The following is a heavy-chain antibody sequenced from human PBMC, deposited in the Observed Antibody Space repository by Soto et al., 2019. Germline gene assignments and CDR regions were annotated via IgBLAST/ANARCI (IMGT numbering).Heavy chain of an antibody. Sequence: QVQLVESGGGLVKPRGSLRLSCAASGFTLSDYYMSWIRQAPGKGLEWVSYISSSGSTIYYADSVKGRFTISRDNAKNSLYLQMNSLRAEDTAVYYCARDPEDIVVVPAATRPVDYWGQGTLVTVSS. CDR2: ISSSGSTI. CDR1: GFTLSDYY. J-gene: IGHJ4*02. D-gene: IGHD2-2*01. CDR3: ARDPEDIVVVPAATRPVDY. V-gene: IGHV3-11*01.